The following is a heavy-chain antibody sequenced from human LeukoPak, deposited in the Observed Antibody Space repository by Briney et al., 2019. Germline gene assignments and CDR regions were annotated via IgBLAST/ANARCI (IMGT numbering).Heavy chain of an antibody. CDR2: ISYDGSNK. V-gene: IGHV3-30*03. CDR1: GFTFSSYG. D-gene: IGHD3-16*01. J-gene: IGHJ5*02. CDR3: ASLLRRGWFDP. Sequence: PGGSLRLSCAASGFTFSSYGMHWVRQAPGKGLEWVAVISYDGSNKYYADSVKGRFTISRDNSKNTLYLQMNSLRAEDTAVYYCASLLRRGWFDPWGQGTLVTVSS.